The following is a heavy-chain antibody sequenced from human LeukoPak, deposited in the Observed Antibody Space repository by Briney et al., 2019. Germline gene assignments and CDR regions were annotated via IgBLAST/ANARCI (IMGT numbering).Heavy chain of an antibody. CDR2: IYYSGST. D-gene: IGHD5-24*01. CDR3: ARGRWLQLHFDY. J-gene: IGHJ4*02. CDR1: GGSISSGGYY. Sequence: SQTLSLTCTVSGGSISSGGYYWSWIRQHPGKGLEWIGYIYYSGSTYYNPSLKSRVSISVDTSKNQFSLKLSSMTAADTAVYYCARGRWLQLHFDYWGQGTLVTVSS. V-gene: IGHV4-31*03.